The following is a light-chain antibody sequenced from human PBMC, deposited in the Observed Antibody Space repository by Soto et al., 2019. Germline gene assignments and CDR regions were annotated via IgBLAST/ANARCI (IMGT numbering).Light chain of an antibody. CDR1: QGIYRR. V-gene: IGKV1D-12*01. Sequence: DVQMTRWPSYVCACVVDRVAIKSGASQGIYRRLAWYQQKPGKAPEXXIYATSTLQNGVPSRFSGSGFGTDCTLSISGLQTEDAASYFCQQTDDFPLTFSGVT. J-gene: IGKJ4*01. CDR2: ATS. CDR3: QQTDDFPLT.